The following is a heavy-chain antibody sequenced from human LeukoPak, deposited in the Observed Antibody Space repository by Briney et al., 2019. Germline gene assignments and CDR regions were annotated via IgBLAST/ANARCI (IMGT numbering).Heavy chain of an antibody. CDR2: VNYSGNT. CDR1: GGSIRGNY. CDR3: ARVSDFWNEYYDSYFDY. J-gene: IGHJ4*02. V-gene: IGHV4-34*01. Sequence: TSETLSLTCSVSGGSIRGNYWSWIRQTQGKGLEWIGEVNYSGNTNYNPSVKSRVAISVDMSKNHLSLRLNSVTAADTAVYYCARVSDFWNEYYDSYFDYWGQGALVIVSS. D-gene: IGHD3-3*01.